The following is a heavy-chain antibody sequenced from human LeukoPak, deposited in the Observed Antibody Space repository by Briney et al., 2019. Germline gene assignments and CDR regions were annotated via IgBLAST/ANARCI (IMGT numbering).Heavy chain of an antibody. Sequence: GRSLRLSCAASGFTFSSYAMHWVRQAPGKGLEWVANIKQDGSEKYYVDSVKGRFTISRDNAKNSLYLQMNSLRAEDTAVYYCARFSESGSYYLYYFDYWGQGTLVTVSS. D-gene: IGHD3-10*01. CDR2: IKQDGSEK. CDR3: ARFSESGSYYLYYFDY. J-gene: IGHJ4*02. CDR1: GFTFSSYA. V-gene: IGHV3-7*01.